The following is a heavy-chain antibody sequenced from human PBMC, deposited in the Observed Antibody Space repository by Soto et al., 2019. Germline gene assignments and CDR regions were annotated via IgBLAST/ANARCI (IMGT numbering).Heavy chain of an antibody. CDR3: ARDDDYGDTGLDY. D-gene: IGHD4-17*01. CDR2: IGSDGRRA. Sequence: QVQLVESGGGVVQPGGSLRLSCAASGFTFGRHGMHWVRQAPGKGLEWVAVIGSDGRRASYADSVKGRFTISRDNGQNTLYLQMSSLSAEETAVYYCARDDDYGDTGLDYWGRGTLVTVSS. J-gene: IGHJ4*02. CDR1: GFTFGRHG. V-gene: IGHV3-33*01.